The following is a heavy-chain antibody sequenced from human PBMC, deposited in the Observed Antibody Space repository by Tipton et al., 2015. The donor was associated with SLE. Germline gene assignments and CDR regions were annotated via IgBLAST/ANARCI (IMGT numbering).Heavy chain of an antibody. CDR2: TFSSAIT. J-gene: IGHJ4*02. CDR3: ARPPSYISPSEVLFDS. CDR1: GGSIRSSSYY. D-gene: IGHD6-6*01. V-gene: IGHV4-39*07. Sequence: TLSLTCTVSGGSIRSSSYYWGWIRQSPGKGLGWIGCTFSSAITYYNPSPRSRSTISIDTSKNQFSLHLTSVTAADTAVYYCARPPSYISPSEVLFDSWGQGMLVTVSS.